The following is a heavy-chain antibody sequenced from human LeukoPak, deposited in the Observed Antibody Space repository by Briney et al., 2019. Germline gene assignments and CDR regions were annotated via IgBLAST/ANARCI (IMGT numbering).Heavy chain of an antibody. Sequence: GESLKISCKGSGYSFTSYWIGWVRQMPGKGLEWMGIIYPGDSDTRYSPSFQGQVTISADKSISTAYLQWSSLKASDTAMYYCARQPGYSSRSNWFAPWGQETLVTASS. CDR1: GYSFTSYW. CDR3: ARQPGYSSRSNWFAP. V-gene: IGHV5-51*01. D-gene: IGHD6-13*01. CDR2: IYPGDSDT. J-gene: IGHJ5*02.